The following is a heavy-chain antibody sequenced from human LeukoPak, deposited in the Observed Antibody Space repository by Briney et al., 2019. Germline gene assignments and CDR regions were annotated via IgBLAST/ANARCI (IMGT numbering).Heavy chain of an antibody. J-gene: IGHJ4*02. V-gene: IGHV3-73*01. Sequence: GGSLRLSCTASGFTFSGSAMHWVRQASGKGLEWVGRIRSKANSYATVYAASVKGRLTISRDDSKNTAYLQMNSLKTEDTAVYYCTSGLSVRRSNNTPVDYWGQETLVTVSS. CDR3: TSGLSVRRSNNTPVDY. CDR2: IRSKANSYAT. CDR1: GFTFSGSA. D-gene: IGHD1-1*01.